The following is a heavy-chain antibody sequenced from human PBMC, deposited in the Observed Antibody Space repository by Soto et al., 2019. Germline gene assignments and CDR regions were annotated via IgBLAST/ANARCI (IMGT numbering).Heavy chain of an antibody. CDR2: IKSKTDGGTT. CDR1: GFTFSNAW. V-gene: IGHV3-15*01. Sequence: PGGSLRLSCAASGFTFSNAWMSWVRQAPGKGLEWVGRIKSKTDGGTTDYAAPVKGRFTISRDDSKNTLYLQMNSLKTEDTAVYYCTTGHYYGSGSYYYYFDYWGQGTVVTVSS. J-gene: IGHJ4*02. CDR3: TTGHYYGSGSYYYYFDY. D-gene: IGHD3-10*01.